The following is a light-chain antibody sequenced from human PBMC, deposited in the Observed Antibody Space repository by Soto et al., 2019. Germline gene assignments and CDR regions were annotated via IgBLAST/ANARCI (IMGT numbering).Light chain of an antibody. CDR2: GAS. CDR3: QQYDNWPPT. CDR1: QSVRSN. Sequence: EIVMTQSPATLSVSPGERATLSCRASQSVRSNLAWYQQKPGQAPRLLIYGASTRATGIPDRFSGSGSGTDFTLTISSLEPEDFVVYYCQQYDNWPPTFGQGTRLEIK. V-gene: IGKV3D-15*01. J-gene: IGKJ5*01.